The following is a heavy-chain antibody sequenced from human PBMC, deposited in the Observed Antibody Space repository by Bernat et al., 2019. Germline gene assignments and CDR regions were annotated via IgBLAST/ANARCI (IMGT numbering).Heavy chain of an antibody. CDR3: TTENHIVVVVAATFEVDY. CDR1: GFTFSNAW. V-gene: IGHV3-15*01. D-gene: IGHD2-15*01. J-gene: IGHJ4*02. CDR2: IKRKTDGGTT. Sequence: EVQLVESGGGLVKPGGSLRLSCAASGFTFSNAWMSWVRQAPGKGLEWVGRIKRKTDGGTTDYAAPVNGRFTISRDDSKHTLYLQMNSLKTEDTAVYYCTTENHIVVVVAATFEVDYWGQGTLVTVSS.